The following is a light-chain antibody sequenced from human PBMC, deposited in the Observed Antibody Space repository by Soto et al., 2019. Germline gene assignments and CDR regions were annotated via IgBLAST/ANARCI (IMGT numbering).Light chain of an antibody. CDR3: QQYGSSPPYT. J-gene: IGKJ2*01. CDR2: GSS. Sequence: EVVLTQSPGTLSLSPGERATLSCRASQSVSNNYFAWYQQKPVQAPRLLIFGSSDSSTGIPDSFSGSGSGTDFTLTICRLEPEDFAVYYCQQYGSSPPYTFVQGTKLEIK. V-gene: IGKV3-20*01. CDR1: QSVSNNY.